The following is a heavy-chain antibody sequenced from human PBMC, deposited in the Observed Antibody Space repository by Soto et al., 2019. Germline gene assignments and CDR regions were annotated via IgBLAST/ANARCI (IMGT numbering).Heavy chain of an antibody. CDR3: ARGVHYDSSGYYYFY. Sequence: QVQLVQSGAEVKKPGSSVKVSCKASGGTFSTYAIDWVRQAPGQGLEWMGGIIPLFGTAKYAQNFQGRITITADESTNTAYMELRSLRSQDTAVYYCARGVHYDSSGYYYFYWGQGTPVTVSS. J-gene: IGHJ4*02. CDR2: IIPLFGTA. D-gene: IGHD3-22*01. V-gene: IGHV1-69*01. CDR1: GGTFSTYA.